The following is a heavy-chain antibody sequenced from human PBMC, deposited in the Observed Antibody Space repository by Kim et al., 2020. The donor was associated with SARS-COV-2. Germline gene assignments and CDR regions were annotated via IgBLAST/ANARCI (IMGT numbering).Heavy chain of an antibody. Sequence: GGSLRLSCAASGFPFFNYEMNWVRQAPGKGLEWVSYISSSGSTIYYADSVKGRITISRDNAKNSLYLQMNSLRAEDTAVYYCARNYYYDSSGYSPFDYWGQGTLVTVSS. CDR3: ARNYYYDSSGYSPFDY. V-gene: IGHV3-48*03. J-gene: IGHJ4*02. CDR2: ISSSGSTI. CDR1: GFPFFNYE. D-gene: IGHD3-22*01.